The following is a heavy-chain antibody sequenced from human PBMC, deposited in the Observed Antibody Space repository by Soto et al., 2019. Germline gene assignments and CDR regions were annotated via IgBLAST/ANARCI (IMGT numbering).Heavy chain of an antibody. J-gene: IGHJ4*02. CDR3: AAEARGAIFGVNFDY. D-gene: IGHD3-3*01. V-gene: IGHV4-39*01. Sequence: SETLSLTCTVSGGSISSSSYYWGWIRQPPGKGLEWIGSIYYSGSTYYNPSLKSRVTISVDTSKNQFSLKLSSVTAADTAVYYCAAEARGAIFGVNFDYWGQGTLVTVFS. CDR2: IYYSGST. CDR1: GGSISSSSYY.